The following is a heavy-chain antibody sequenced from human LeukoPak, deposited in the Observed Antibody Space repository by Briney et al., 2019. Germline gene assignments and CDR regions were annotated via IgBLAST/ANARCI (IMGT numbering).Heavy chain of an antibody. CDR3: ARGEGTTVTKIDY. CDR1: GSSISSAYY. CDR2: IYHSGST. J-gene: IGHJ4*02. Sequence: SETLSLACTVSGSSISSAYYWGWIRQPPGKGLEWIGSIYHSGSTYYNPSLKSRVTISVDTSKNQFSLELRSVTAADTAVYYCARGEGTTVTKIDYWGQGTLVTVSS. V-gene: IGHV4-38-2*02. D-gene: IGHD4-17*01.